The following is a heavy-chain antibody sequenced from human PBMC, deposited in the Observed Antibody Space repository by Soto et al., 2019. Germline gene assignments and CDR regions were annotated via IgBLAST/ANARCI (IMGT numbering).Heavy chain of an antibody. J-gene: IGHJ6*03. Sequence: QVQLVQSGAEVKKPGASVKVSCKASGYTFTSYGISWVRQATGQGLEWMGWISAYNGNTNYAQKLQARVTMTTDTSTSTAYMELRSLRSDDTAVYYCARVIVVVPAAIYYYYMDVWVKGTTVTVSS. CDR2: ISAYNGNT. V-gene: IGHV1-18*01. CDR1: GYTFTSYG. CDR3: ARVIVVVPAAIYYYYMDV. D-gene: IGHD2-2*02.